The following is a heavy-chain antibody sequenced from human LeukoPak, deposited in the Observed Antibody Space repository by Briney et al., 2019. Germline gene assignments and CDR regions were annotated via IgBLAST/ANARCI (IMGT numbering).Heavy chain of an antibody. J-gene: IGHJ4*02. D-gene: IGHD6-13*01. CDR3: ASGVYSSSWYEYDYFDY. CDR2: IYPGDSDT. Sequence: GESLKISCKGSGYSFTSYWIGWVRQMPGKGLEWMGIIYPGDSDTRYSPSFQGQVTIPADKSISTAYLQWSSLKASDTAMYYCASGVYSSSWYEYDYFDYWGQGTLVTVSS. CDR1: GYSFTSYW. V-gene: IGHV5-51*01.